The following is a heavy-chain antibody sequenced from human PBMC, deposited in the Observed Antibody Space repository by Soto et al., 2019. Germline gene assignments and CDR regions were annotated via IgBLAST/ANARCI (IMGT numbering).Heavy chain of an antibody. Sequence: QVQLVQSGAEVKKPGSSVKVSCKASGGTFSSYAISWVRQAPGQGLEWMGGIIPIFGTANYAQKFQGRVTITADESTSTAYMEMSRLRSEDTAVYYCARERSFGGAYYYCGMDVWGQGTTVTVSS. J-gene: IGHJ6*02. D-gene: IGHD3-16*01. CDR1: GGTFSSYA. V-gene: IGHV1-69*01. CDR3: ARERSFGGAYYYCGMDV. CDR2: IIPIFGTA.